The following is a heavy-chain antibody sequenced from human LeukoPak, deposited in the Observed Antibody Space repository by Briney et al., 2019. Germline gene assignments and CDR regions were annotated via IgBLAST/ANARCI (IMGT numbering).Heavy chain of an antibody. CDR2: IKQGGSEK. J-gene: IGHJ6*03. V-gene: IGHV3-7*01. CDR1: GFTFSSYW. Sequence: TGGSLRLSCAASGFTFSSYWMSWVRQAPGKGLEWVANIKQGGSEKYYVDSVKGRFTISRDNAKSSLYLQMNSLRAEDTAVYYCARDPNPYYDFWSGYYPPDYYYYMDVWGKGTTVTVSS. CDR3: ARDPNPYYDFWSGYYPPDYYYYMDV. D-gene: IGHD3-3*01.